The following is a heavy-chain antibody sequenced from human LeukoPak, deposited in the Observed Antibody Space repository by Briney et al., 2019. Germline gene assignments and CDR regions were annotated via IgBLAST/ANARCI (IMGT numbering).Heavy chain of an antibody. V-gene: IGHV4-59*01. D-gene: IGHD7-27*01. J-gene: IGHJ4*02. CDR1: GGSINSYY. CDR2: IYSTAST. CDR3: ARGDKWGRPLEY. Sequence: SETLSLTCTVSGGSINSYYWSWIRQPPGKGLEWIAYIYSTASTNYNPSLESRVTISIATSKNQFSLKLSSVTAADTAVYYCARGDKWGRPLEYWGQGTLVTVSS.